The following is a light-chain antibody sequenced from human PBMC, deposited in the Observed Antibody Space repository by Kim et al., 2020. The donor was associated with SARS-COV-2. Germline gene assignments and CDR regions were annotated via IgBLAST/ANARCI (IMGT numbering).Light chain of an antibody. V-gene: IGLV1-36*01. CDR3: AAWDDSLNGEV. J-gene: IGLJ1*01. CDR1: SSNIGNTA. CDR2: YDD. Sequence: RQGATISGSGSSSNIGNTAVNWYRQHPGKAPKLLIYYDDLLTSGACDRFSGSKSGTSASLAISGLQSEDEADYYCAAWDDSLNGEVFGTGTKVTVL.